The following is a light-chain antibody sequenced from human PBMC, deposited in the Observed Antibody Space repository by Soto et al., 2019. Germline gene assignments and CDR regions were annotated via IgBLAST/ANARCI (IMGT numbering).Light chain of an antibody. CDR1: SSDVGGYYD. V-gene: IGLV2-14*03. J-gene: IGLJ2*01. CDR2: DVS. Sequence: QSALTQPASVSGSPGQSITISCTGTSSDVGGYYDVYWYQQHPGKAPKLLIYDVSNRPSGVSNRFSGSKSGNTASLTISGLQAEAEYDYYCSSITRSITLVFGGGTKLTVL. CDR3: SSITRSITLV.